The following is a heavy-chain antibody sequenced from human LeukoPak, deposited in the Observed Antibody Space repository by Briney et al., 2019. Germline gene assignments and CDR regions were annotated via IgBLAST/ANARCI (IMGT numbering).Heavy chain of an antibody. D-gene: IGHD5-18*01. CDR2: IDWDDDK. J-gene: IGHJ4*02. Sequence: SGPTLVNPTQTLTLTCTFSGFSLSTSGMCVSWIRQPPGKALEWLALIDWDDDKYYSTSLKTRLTISKDTSKNQVVLTMTNMDPVDTATYYCAHRRLGGYSYVPFDYWGQGTLVTVSS. CDR3: AHRRLGGYSYVPFDY. V-gene: IGHV2-70*12. CDR1: GFSLSTSGMC.